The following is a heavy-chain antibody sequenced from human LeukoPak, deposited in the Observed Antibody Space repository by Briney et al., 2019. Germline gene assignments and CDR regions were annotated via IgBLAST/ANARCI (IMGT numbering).Heavy chain of an antibody. V-gene: IGHV5-51*01. Sequence: PGESLKISCKGSGYTFSNSIIGWVRQMPGKGLEWMGIIYPGDSETRYSPSFQGQVTISADKSISTAYLQWSSLRASDTAMYYCARLPAASAMGGDYWGQGTLVTVSS. D-gene: IGHD2-2*01. CDR2: IYPGDSET. CDR1: GYTFSNSI. CDR3: ARLPAASAMGGDY. J-gene: IGHJ4*02.